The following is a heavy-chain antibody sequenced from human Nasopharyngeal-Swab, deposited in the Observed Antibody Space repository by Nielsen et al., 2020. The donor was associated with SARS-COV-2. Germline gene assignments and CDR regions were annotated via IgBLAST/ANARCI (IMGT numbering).Heavy chain of an antibody. Sequence: WVRQAPGQRLEWMGWIDAGKGDAHYSQKFQGRVTLTRDTSATTAYMEVSSLTLEDTAIYYCARHEHGSGSLDYWGQGTLVTVSS. J-gene: IGHJ4*02. D-gene: IGHD3-10*01. V-gene: IGHV1-3*01. CDR2: IDAGKGDA. CDR3: ARHEHGSGSLDY.